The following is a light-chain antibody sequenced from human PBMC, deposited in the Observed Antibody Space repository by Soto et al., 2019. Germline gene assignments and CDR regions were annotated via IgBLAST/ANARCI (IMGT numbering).Light chain of an antibody. CDR3: QELYDLLIT. Sequence: DIQMTQSPSALSASVGDRVTITCRASQGISGGLDWYQQQPLKAPKLLIYDASRLQRGVPSRFSGRGCGKDFTSAISILQPNQRRAYYAQELYDLLITFGHGTQREIK. J-gene: IGKJ5*01. V-gene: IGKV1-33*01. CDR1: QGISGG. CDR2: DAS.